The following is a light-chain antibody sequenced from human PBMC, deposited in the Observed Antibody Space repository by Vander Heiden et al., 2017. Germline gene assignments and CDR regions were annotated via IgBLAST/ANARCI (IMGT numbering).Light chain of an antibody. CDR1: NIGSKS. CDR2: DDS. CDR3: QVWDGSRDHVV. Sequence: FEPTQPTSVSVAPGQTARLTCGGYNIGSKSVHWYQQKPGQAPVLVVYDDSDRPSGIPERFAGSNSGTTATLTISRVEAGDEADYYCQVWDGSRDHVVFGGGTKLTVL. V-gene: IGLV3-21*02. J-gene: IGLJ2*01.